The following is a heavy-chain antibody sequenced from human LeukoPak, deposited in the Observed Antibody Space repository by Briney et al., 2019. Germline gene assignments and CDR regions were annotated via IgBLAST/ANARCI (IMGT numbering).Heavy chain of an antibody. Sequence: GGSLRLSCAASGFTFSSYDMHWVRQASGKGLEWVGRIRSKANSYATSYDASVKGRFTISRDDSKNTTYLQMNSLKIEDTAIYYCTRRGTTMTPDDYWGQGTLVTVSS. V-gene: IGHV3-73*01. D-gene: IGHD4-11*01. J-gene: IGHJ4*02. CDR2: IRSKANSYAT. CDR1: GFTFSSYD. CDR3: TRRGTTMTPDDY.